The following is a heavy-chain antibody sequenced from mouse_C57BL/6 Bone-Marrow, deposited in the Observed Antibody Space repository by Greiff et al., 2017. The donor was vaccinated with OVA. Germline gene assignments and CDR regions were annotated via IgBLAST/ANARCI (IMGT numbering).Heavy chain of an antibody. CDR3: ARDLGISY. V-gene: IGHV3-6*01. CDR2: ISYDGSN. J-gene: IGHJ2*01. CDR1: GYSITSGYY. Sequence: EVKLEESGPGLVKPSQSLSLTCSVTGYSITSGYYWNWIRQFPGNKLEWMGYISYDGSNNYNPSLKNRISITRDTSKNQFFLKLNSVTTEDTATYYCARDLGISYWGQGTTLTVSS. D-gene: IGHD3-3*01.